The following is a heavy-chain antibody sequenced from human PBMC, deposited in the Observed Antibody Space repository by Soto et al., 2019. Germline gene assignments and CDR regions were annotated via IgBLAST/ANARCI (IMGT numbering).Heavy chain of an antibody. J-gene: IGHJ4*02. V-gene: IGHV3-23*01. CDR3: AKDYGSGSSTLFDH. CDR1: GFIFRNYA. Sequence: GGSLRLSCADSGFIFRNYAMSWVRLAPGKGLEWVSTISRRGDSTSYADSVKGRFTISRDNSKNTLYVQMKSLRAEDTAVYYCAKDYGSGSSTLFDHWGPGTRVTVCS. CDR2: ISRRGDST. D-gene: IGHD3-10*01.